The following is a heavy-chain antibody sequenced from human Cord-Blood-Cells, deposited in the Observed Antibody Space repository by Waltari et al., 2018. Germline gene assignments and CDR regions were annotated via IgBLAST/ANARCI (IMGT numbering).Heavy chain of an antibody. CDR1: GFTFSSYW. CDR3: ASELGSDAFDI. J-gene: IGHJ3*02. D-gene: IGHD7-27*01. CDR2: IKQDGSEK. Sequence: EVQLVESGGGLVQPGGSLRLSCAASGFTFSSYWMSWVRRAPGRGLEWVANIKQDGSEKYYVDSVKGRFTISRDNAKNSLYLQMNSLRAEDTAVYYCASELGSDAFDIWGQGTMVTVSS. V-gene: IGHV3-7*01.